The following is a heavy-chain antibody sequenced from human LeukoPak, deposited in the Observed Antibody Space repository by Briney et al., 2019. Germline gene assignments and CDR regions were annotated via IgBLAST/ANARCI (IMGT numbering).Heavy chain of an antibody. V-gene: IGHV3-9*01. Sequence: GRSLRLSCAASGFTFDDYAMHWVRQAPGKGLEWVSGISWNSGSIGYADSVKGRFTISRDNAKNSLYLQMNSLRAEDTALYYCAKDRTTVITLGARAFDIWGQGTMVTVSS. J-gene: IGHJ3*02. CDR1: GFTFDDYA. CDR3: AKDRTTVITLGARAFDI. D-gene: IGHD3-16*01. CDR2: ISWNSGSI.